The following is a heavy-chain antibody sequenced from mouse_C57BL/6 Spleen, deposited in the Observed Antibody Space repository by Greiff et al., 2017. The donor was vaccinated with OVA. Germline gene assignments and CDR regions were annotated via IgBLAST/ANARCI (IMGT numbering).Heavy chain of an antibody. V-gene: IGHV1-50*01. CDR1: GYTFTSYW. Sequence: QVQLQQPGAELVKPGASVKLSCKASGYTFTSYWMQWVKQRPGQGLEWIGEIDPSDSYTNYNQKFKGKATLTEDTSSSTAYMRLSRLTSEDSAVYYCARESEQLGDYWGQGTSVTVSS. CDR3: ARESEQLGDY. D-gene: IGHD3-1*01. J-gene: IGHJ4*01. CDR2: IDPSDSYT.